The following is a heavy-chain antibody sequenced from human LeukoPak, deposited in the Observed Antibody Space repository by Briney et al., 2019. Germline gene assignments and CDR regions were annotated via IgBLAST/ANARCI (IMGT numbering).Heavy chain of an antibody. V-gene: IGHV3-23*01. CDR1: GFTFSNYA. CDR3: AKDQVETALWGYFQH. CDR2: IRDSGGRT. Sequence: PGGSLRLSCAASGFTFSNYAMTWVRQAPGKGLEWASSIRDSGGRTYYADSVKGRFTISRDDSKSTLYLQMNSLRAEDTAIYYCAKDQVETALWGYFQHWGQGTLVTVSS. J-gene: IGHJ1*01. D-gene: IGHD2-21*02.